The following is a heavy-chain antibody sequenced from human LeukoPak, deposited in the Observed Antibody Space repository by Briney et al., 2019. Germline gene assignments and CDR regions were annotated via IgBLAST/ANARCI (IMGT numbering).Heavy chain of an antibody. CDR3: ARMAMDPAMVTNFFDL. CDR1: GYTFTDYY. Sequence: GASVPISCKASGYTFTDYYMYWVRQAPGQGPECMGVIHPSGGGTTYAQKVQGIVTLTKDTATSTVYIELSSLRSDDTAVYYCARMAMDPAMVTNFFDLWGQGTLLIVS. V-gene: IGHV1-46*01. J-gene: IGHJ4*02. D-gene: IGHD5-18*01. CDR2: IHPSGGGT.